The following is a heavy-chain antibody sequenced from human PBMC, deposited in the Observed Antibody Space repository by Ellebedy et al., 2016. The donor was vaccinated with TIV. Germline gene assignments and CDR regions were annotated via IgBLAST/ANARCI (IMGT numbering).Heavy chain of an antibody. D-gene: IGHD3-10*01. CDR2: ISSRSTYI. Sequence: GGSLRLSCAATGITFSSNSMNWVRQAPGKGLEWVSSISSRSTYIYYADSVKGRFTISRDNAKNLLYLQMNSLRADDTAVYYCADVWYGGSWGQGTLVTVSS. V-gene: IGHV3-21*01. CDR3: ADVWYGGS. J-gene: IGHJ4*02. CDR1: GITFSSNS.